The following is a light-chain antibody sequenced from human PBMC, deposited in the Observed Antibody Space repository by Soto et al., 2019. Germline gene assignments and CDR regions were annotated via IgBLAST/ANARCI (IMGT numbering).Light chain of an antibody. J-gene: IGLJ2*01. CDR3: SSYTTTSTVV. CDR1: SSDVGGYNY. Sequence: QSVLTQPPSASGSPGQSVTISCTGTSSDVGGYNYVSWYQQHPGKAPKVMIYDVSNRPSGVSNRFSGSKSGNTASLTISGLQAEDEADYYCSSYTTTSTVVFGGGTKLTVL. CDR2: DVS. V-gene: IGLV2-14*01.